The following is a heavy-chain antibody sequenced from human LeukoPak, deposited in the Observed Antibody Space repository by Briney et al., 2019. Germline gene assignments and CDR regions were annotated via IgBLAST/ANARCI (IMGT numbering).Heavy chain of an antibody. CDR2: ISWNSGSI. J-gene: IGHJ4*02. D-gene: IGHD3-9*01. V-gene: IGHV3-9*01. Sequence: GGSLRLSCAASGFTFDDYAMHWVRQAPGKGLEWVSVISWNSGSIGYADSVKGRFTISRDNAKNSLYLQMNSLRAEDTALYYCAKGAGYYDILTGHDYWGQGTLVTVSS. CDR1: GFTFDDYA. CDR3: AKGAGYYDILTGHDY.